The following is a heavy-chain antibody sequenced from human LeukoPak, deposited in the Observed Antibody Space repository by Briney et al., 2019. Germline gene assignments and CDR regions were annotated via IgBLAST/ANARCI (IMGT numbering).Heavy chain of an antibody. CDR3: ATRGSDFWSGFDY. D-gene: IGHD3-3*01. V-gene: IGHV1-24*01. CDR2: FDPENAEI. Sequence: ASVKASCKLSGDTHRELPIQWVRQVRTKGLEWMAGFDPENAEIVYAQKFQGRVTMTEDTSADTAYLELTSLTSDDTAVYYCATRGSDFWSGFDYWGQGTQVTVSS. CDR1: GDTHRELP. J-gene: IGHJ4*02.